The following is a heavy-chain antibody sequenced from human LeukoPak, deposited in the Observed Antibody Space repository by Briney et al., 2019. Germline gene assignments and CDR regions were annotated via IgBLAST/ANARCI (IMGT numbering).Heavy chain of an antibody. V-gene: IGHV1-18*01. J-gene: IGHJ4*02. D-gene: IGHD6-19*01. CDR1: GYTFTSYG. CDR2: ISAYNGNT. CDR3: ARDGFQWLAEDYFDY. Sequence: ASVKVSCKASGYTFTSYGISWVRQAPGQGLEWMGWISAYNGNTNYAQKLQGRVTMTTDTSTSTAYMELRSLRSDDTAVYYCARDGFQWLAEDYFDYWGQGTLVTVSS.